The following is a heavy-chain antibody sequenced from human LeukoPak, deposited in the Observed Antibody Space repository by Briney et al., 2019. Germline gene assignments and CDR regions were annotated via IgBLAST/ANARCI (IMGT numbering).Heavy chain of an antibody. CDR2: ISGSGGAT. Sequence: GGSLRLSCAASGCTFSTYVMSWVRQAPGKGLEWVAHISGSGGATYYADSVRGRFTLSRDNSENTVHMQMKSLTAEDTAIYYCAKMRRGWGLFDSWGQGTLVTVSS. D-gene: IGHD6-19*01. J-gene: IGHJ4*02. CDR3: AKMRRGWGLFDS. V-gene: IGHV3-23*01. CDR1: GCTFSTYV.